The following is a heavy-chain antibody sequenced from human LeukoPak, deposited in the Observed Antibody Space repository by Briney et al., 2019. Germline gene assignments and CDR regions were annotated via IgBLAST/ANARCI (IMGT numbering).Heavy chain of an antibody. Sequence: GGSLRLSCAASGLSFSRFAMRWVRQAPGKGLEWTAVISYDGSSKYYADSVKGRFTVSRDNSKNTLYLQLNSLRPEDTAVYYCAREFTLEVTRFDYWGQGSLVTVSS. J-gene: IGHJ4*02. CDR3: AREFTLEVTRFDY. D-gene: IGHD3-3*01. CDR2: ISYDGSSK. V-gene: IGHV3-30-3*01. CDR1: GLSFSRFA.